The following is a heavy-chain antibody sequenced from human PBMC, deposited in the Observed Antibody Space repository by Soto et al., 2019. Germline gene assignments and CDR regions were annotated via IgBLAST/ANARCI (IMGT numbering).Heavy chain of an antibody. CDR1: GYTFTSYG. V-gene: IGHV1-18*01. CDR3: ARDLRSTYHSSGYSFEY. Sequence: ASVKVSCKASGYTFTSYGISWVRQAPGQGLEWMGWISAYNGNTNYAQKLQGRVTMTTDTSTSTAYMELRSLRSDDTAVYYCARDLRSTYHSSGYSFEYWGQGTLVTVSS. CDR2: ISAYNGNT. D-gene: IGHD3-22*01. J-gene: IGHJ4*02.